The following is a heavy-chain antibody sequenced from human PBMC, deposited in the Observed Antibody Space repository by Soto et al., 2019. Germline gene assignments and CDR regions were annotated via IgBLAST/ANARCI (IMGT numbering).Heavy chain of an antibody. J-gene: IGHJ5*02. V-gene: IGHV5-51*01. D-gene: IGHD1-1*01. CDR2: IYPDDSDT. CDR3: AVYNWRDAWFDP. CDR1: GYSFSTYW. Sequence: GESLKISCKGSGYSFSTYWIGWVRQMPGKGLEWMGIIYPDDSDTRYSPSFQGQVTISADKSIRTAYLQWSSLKASDTAKYYCAVYNWRDAWFDPWGQGTLVTVSS.